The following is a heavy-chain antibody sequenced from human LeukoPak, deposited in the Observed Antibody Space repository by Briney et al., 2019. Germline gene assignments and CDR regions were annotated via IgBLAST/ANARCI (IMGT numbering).Heavy chain of an antibody. CDR2: ISYDGSNK. Sequence: PGGSLRLSCAASGFTFSSSSMSWVRQAPGKGLEWVAVISYDGSNKYYADSVKGRFTISRDNSKNTLYLQMNSLRAEDTAVYYCARGGYSYGYDYYYGMDVWGQGTTVTVSS. CDR1: GFTFSSSS. CDR3: ARGGYSYGYDYYYGMDV. D-gene: IGHD5-18*01. V-gene: IGHV3-30-3*01. J-gene: IGHJ6*02.